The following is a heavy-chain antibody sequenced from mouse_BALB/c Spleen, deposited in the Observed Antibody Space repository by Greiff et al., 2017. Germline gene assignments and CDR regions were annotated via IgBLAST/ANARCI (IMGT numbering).Heavy chain of an antibody. CDR2: ISYSGST. Sequence: EVKLVEPGPGLVKPSQSLSLTCTVTGYSITSDYAWNWIRQFPGNKLEWMGYISYSGSTSYNPSLKSRISITRDTSKNQFFLQLNSVTTEDTATYYCARREEAWFAYWGQGTLVTVSA. V-gene: IGHV3-2*02. CDR1: GYSITSDYA. J-gene: IGHJ3*01. CDR3: ARREEAWFAY.